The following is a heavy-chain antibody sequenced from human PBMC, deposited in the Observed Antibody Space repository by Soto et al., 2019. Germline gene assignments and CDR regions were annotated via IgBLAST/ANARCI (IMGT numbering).Heavy chain of an antibody. Sequence: QVQLMQSGAEVKKPGSSVKVSCKASGGTFSSYTISWVRQAPGQGLEWMGRIIPILGIANYAQKFQGRVTITADKSTSTAYMELSSLRSEDTAVYYCASSRGYSYGGFDYWGQGTLVTVSS. D-gene: IGHD5-18*01. V-gene: IGHV1-69*02. J-gene: IGHJ4*02. CDR3: ASSRGYSYGGFDY. CDR2: IIPILGIA. CDR1: GGTFSSYT.